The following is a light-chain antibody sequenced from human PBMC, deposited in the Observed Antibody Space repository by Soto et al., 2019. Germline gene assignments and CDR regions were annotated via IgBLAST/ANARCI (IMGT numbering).Light chain of an antibody. Sequence: QSALTQPASVSGSPGQSITISCTGTSSDVGGYNYVSWYQQHPGKAPKLMIYEVSYRPSGVSNRFSGSKSGNTASLTISGRQAEDEADYYCSSYTSSSTQVFGTGTKLTVL. V-gene: IGLV2-14*01. CDR2: EVS. J-gene: IGLJ1*01. CDR1: SSDVGGYNY. CDR3: SSYTSSSTQV.